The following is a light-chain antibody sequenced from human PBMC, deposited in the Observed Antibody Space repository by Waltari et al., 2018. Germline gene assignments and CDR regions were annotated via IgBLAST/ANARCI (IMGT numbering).Light chain of an antibody. J-gene: IGLJ2*01. CDR3: SSYASSK. V-gene: IGLV2-14*01. CDR1: SSDIGGHNY. CDR2: DVV. Sequence: QSALTQPASVSVSPGQTITISCTGTSSDIGGHNYVSWYQQHPGKAPKLMIYDVVKRPSGVSNRFSGSKSGNTASLTISGLQAEDDAIYYCSSYASSKFGGGTKLTVL.